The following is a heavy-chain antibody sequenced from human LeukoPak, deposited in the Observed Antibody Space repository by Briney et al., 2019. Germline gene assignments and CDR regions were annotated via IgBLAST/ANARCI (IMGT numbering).Heavy chain of an antibody. J-gene: IGHJ4*02. CDR2: ISSTSSLI. Sequence: KPGGSLRLSCAASGFTFSSFNMNWVRQAPGKGLEWVSSISSTSSLIWYADSLKGQFTISRENAKNSLFLQMDSLRVEDTAVYYCARYNSGWNDYWGQGTLVTVSS. V-gene: IGHV3-21*01. CDR1: GFTFSSFN. D-gene: IGHD6-19*01. CDR3: ARYNSGWNDY.